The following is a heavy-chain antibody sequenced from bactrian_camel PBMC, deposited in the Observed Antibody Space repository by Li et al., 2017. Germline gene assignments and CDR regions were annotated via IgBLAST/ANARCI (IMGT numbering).Heavy chain of an antibody. V-gene: IGHV3S55*01. D-gene: IGHD5*01. CDR2: TYRGST. J-gene: IGHJ6*01. Sequence: HVQLVESGGGSVQAGGSLTLSCASSGITYSSYCMGWFRQTPGKEREAVAATYRGSTYYADSVKGRFTISTDSAEMTLYLQMDSLKPEDTAMYYCAAQVGGAWG. CDR1: GITYSSYC. CDR3: AAQVGGA.